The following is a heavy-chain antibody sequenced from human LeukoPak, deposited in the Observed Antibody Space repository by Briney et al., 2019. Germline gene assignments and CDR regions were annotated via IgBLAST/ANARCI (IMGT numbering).Heavy chain of an antibody. Sequence: PGGSLRLSCAASGFTFSSYEMNWVRQAPGKGLEWVSYISSSGSTIYYADSVKGRFTISRDNAKNSLYLQMNSLKAEDTAVYYCGRDFRMTTVGRAEPTYYYYYYMDVWGKGTTVTVSS. D-gene: IGHD4-23*01. CDR3: GRDFRMTTVGRAEPTYYYYYYMDV. CDR1: GFTFSSYE. CDR2: ISSSGSTI. V-gene: IGHV3-48*03. J-gene: IGHJ6*03.